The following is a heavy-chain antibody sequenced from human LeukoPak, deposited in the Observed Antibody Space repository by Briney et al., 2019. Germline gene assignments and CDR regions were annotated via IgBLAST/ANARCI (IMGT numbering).Heavy chain of an antibody. CDR3: TRVGVPAAMPFDY. J-gene: IGHJ4*02. CDR2: IRSKACGGTT. D-gene: IGHD2-2*01. Sequence: GGSLRLSCTASGFTFGDYAMSWVRQAPGKGLEWVGFIRSKACGGTTEYAASVKGRFTISRDDSKSIAYLQMNSLKTEDTAVYYCTRVGVPAAMPFDYWGQGTLVTVSS. CDR1: GFTFGDYA. V-gene: IGHV3-49*04.